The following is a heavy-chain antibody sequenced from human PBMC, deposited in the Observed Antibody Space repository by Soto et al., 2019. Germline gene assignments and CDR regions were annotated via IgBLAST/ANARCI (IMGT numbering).Heavy chain of an antibody. J-gene: IGHJ6*02. CDR1: GFTFSSYA. D-gene: IGHD3-10*01. Sequence: GGSLRLSCAASGFTFSSYAMSWVRQAPGKGLEWVSAISGSGGSTYYADSVKGRFTISRYNSKNTLYLQMNSLRAVDTAVYYCATAMVQYYYYGMDVWGQGTTVTVSS. V-gene: IGHV3-23*01. CDR2: ISGSGGST. CDR3: ATAMVQYYYYGMDV.